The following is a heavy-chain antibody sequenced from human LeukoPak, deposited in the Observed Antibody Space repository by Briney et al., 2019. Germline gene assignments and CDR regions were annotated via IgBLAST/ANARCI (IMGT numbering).Heavy chain of an antibody. D-gene: IGHD3-3*01. CDR2: ISSSSSYI. V-gene: IGHV3-21*01. J-gene: IGHJ6*03. Sequence: PGGSLRLSRAASGFTFSSYSMNWVRQAPGKGLEWVSSISSSSSYIYYADSVKGRSTISRDNAKNSLYLQMNSLRAEDTAVYYCARDVAYYDFWSGYMDVWGKGTTVTVSS. CDR3: ARDVAYYDFWSGYMDV. CDR1: GFTFSSYS.